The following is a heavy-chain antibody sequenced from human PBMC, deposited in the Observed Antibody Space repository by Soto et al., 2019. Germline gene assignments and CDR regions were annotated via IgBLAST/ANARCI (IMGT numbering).Heavy chain of an antibody. D-gene: IGHD6-19*01. V-gene: IGHV3-23*01. J-gene: IGHJ4*02. CDR2: ISGSGGIT. CDR1: EFRFSNYA. CDR3: AKAEKSSAVAGYFDS. Sequence: PGGSLRLSCAASEFRFSNYAMNWVRQAPGKGLEWVSAISGSGGITYYADSVKGRFTISRDNSKNTLYLQMNSLRAEDTAVYYCAKAEKSSAVAGYFDSWGQGTLVTVSS.